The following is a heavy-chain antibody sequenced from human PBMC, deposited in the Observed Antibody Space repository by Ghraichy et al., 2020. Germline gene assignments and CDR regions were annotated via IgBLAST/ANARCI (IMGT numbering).Heavy chain of an antibody. CDR2: ISSSSSTI. D-gene: IGHD4-17*01. J-gene: IGHJ4*02. CDR1: GFTFSSYS. Sequence: GGSLRLSCAASGFTFSSYSMNWVRQAPGKGLEWVSYISSSSSTIYYADSVKGRFTISRDNAKNSLYLQMYSLRDEDTAVYYCAREGTVTTDYWGQGTLVTVSS. V-gene: IGHV3-48*02. CDR3: AREGTVTTDY.